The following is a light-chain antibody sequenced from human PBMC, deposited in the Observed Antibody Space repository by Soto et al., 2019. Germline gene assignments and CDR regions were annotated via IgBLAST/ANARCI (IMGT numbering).Light chain of an antibody. CDR2: DAS. Sequence: DIEMTQSPSTLSASVGDRVTITCRARQTIRRWLPWYQQRPGKAPKVLIYDASTLESGGTARFGGSESETQFSLTISSLQPEDAATYYCEDYNGYPWTFGQGTKVEIK. CDR3: EDYNGYPWT. CDR1: QTIRRW. V-gene: IGKV1-5*01. J-gene: IGKJ1*01.